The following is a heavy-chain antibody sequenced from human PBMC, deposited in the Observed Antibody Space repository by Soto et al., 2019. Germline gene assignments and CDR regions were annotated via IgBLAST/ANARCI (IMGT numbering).Heavy chain of an antibody. V-gene: IGHV5-51*01. Sequence: PGGSLKIACQGAGYTVTNYWIGWVRQMPGKGLEWMGIIYPGDSDTKYNPSFQGQVTISADKSITTTYLQWSSLKASDTAIYYCAASIFYYGMDVWGQGTTVTVSS. J-gene: IGHJ6*02. CDR1: GYTVTNYW. CDR2: IYPGDSDT. CDR3: AASIFYYGMDV.